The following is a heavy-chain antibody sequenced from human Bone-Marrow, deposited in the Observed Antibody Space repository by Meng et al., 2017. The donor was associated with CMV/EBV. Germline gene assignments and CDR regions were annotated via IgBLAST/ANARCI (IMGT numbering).Heavy chain of an antibody. J-gene: IGHJ4*02. CDR3: ARPYGDYEDYFDY. V-gene: IGHV3-48*04. CDR2: ISSSGSTI. D-gene: IGHD4-17*01. Sequence: GESLKISCAASGFTFSSYWMSWVRQAPGKGLEWVSYISSSGSTIYYADSVKGRFTISRDNAKNSLYLQMNSLRAEDTAVYYCARPYGDYEDYFDYWGQGTLVTVSS. CDR1: GFTFSSYW.